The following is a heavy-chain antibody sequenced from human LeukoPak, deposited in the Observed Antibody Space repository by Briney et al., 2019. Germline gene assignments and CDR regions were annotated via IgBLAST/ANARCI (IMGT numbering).Heavy chain of an antibody. Sequence: PGGSLRLSCAASGFSLGSYSMNWVRQAPGKGLDWVSYVSSGSSTIYYADSVKGRFTISRDNAKNSLYLQMNSLRAEDTAVYYCARGSSSGRGALHYWGQGTLVSLFS. CDR1: GFSLGSYS. D-gene: IGHD6-6*01. J-gene: IGHJ4*02. CDR2: VSSGSSTI. V-gene: IGHV3-48*04. CDR3: ARGSSSGRGALHY.